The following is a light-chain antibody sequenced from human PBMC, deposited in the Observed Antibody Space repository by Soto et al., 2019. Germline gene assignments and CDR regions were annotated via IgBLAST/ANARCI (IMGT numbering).Light chain of an antibody. V-gene: IGKV1-5*03. Sequence: NPMTQAQGKVSDSVGDRVTITYRASQGISSWLAWYQQRNGRAPKLLISKASTLESGVPSRFSGSGSGTEVTRLLCRLQPEDFVTFYCQQYNSYPLTFGGGTKVDIK. J-gene: IGKJ4*01. CDR2: KAS. CDR1: QGISSW. CDR3: QQYNSYPLT.